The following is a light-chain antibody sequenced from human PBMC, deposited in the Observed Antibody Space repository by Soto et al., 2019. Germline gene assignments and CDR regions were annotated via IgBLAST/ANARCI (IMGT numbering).Light chain of an antibody. Sequence: DIQMTQSPSILSASVGDRVTITCQASQHINNYLNWYQQKPGKAPKLLIYSASTLQSGVPSRFSGSGSGTDFTLTIRSLQPEDIATYYCQHFDHLPVSFGGGTKVDIK. CDR2: SAS. CDR1: QHINNY. V-gene: IGKV1-33*01. CDR3: QHFDHLPVS. J-gene: IGKJ4*01.